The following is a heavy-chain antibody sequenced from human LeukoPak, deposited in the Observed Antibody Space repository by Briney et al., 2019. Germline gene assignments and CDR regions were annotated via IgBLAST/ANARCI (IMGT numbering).Heavy chain of an antibody. D-gene: IGHD2-21*01. CDR3: AKALDVVVIVGVDY. CDR2: ISGSGGST. V-gene: IGHV3-23*01. Sequence: GGSLRLSCAASGFTFSSYAISWVRQAPGKGLEWVSAISGSGGSTYYADSVKGRFTISRDNSKNTLYLQMNSLRAEDTAVYYCAKALDVVVIVGVDYWGQGNLVTVSS. CDR1: GFTFSSYA. J-gene: IGHJ4*02.